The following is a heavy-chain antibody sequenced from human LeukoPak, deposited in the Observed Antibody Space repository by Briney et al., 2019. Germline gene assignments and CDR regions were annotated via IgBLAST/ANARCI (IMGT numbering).Heavy chain of an antibody. Sequence: GGSLRLSCAASGFTFSNYAMSWVRQAPGKGLQWVSAISGSDGSTNFADSVRGRFTISRENSKNTLYLQIDSLRAEDTAMYYCAKGIAGSRSSSSPDYWGQGTLVTVSS. CDR2: ISGSDGST. CDR3: AKGIAGSRSSSSPDY. V-gene: IGHV3-23*01. J-gene: IGHJ4*02. CDR1: GFTFSNYA. D-gene: IGHD2-2*01.